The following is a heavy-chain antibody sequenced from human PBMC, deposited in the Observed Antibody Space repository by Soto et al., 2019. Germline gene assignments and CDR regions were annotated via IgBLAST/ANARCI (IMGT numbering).Heavy chain of an antibody. J-gene: IGHJ1*01. CDR2: ISGSGDST. Sequence: PGGSLRLSCAASGFTFSSYAMSWVRQAPGKWLEWVSGISGSGDSTYYADSVKGRFTISRDNSKNTLYLQMNSLRAEDTAVYYCAKGVPGIAVAGTGYFQHRGQGTLVTVSS. CDR1: GFTFSSYA. D-gene: IGHD6-19*01. CDR3: AKGVPGIAVAGTGYFQH. V-gene: IGHV3-23*01.